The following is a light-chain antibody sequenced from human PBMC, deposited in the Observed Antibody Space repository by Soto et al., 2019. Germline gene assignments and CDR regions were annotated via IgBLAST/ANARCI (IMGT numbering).Light chain of an antibody. CDR3: MQALQTPYT. CDR2: LGS. CDR1: QSLLHSNGYNY. V-gene: IGKV2-28*01. J-gene: IGKJ2*01. Sequence: DIVMTQSPLSLPVTPGEPASISCRSIQSLLHSNGYNYLDWYLQKPGQSPQLLIYLGSNRASGVPDRFSGSGSGTDFTLKISRVAAEDVGVYYCMQALQTPYTFGQGTKLEI.